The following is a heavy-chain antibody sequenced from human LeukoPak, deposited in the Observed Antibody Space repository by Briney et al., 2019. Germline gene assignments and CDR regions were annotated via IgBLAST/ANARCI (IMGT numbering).Heavy chain of an antibody. V-gene: IGHV3-23*01. CDR3: AKAHSSSWYYFDY. CDR1: GFTFSSYA. J-gene: IGHJ4*02. Sequence: GGSLRLSCAASGFTFSSYAMSWVRQAPGKGLEWVSIISGSGDNTYYADSMKGRFTISRDNSKNTLCLQMNSLRAEDTAVYYCAKAHSSSWYYFDYWGQGTLVTVSS. CDR2: ISGSGDNT. D-gene: IGHD6-13*01.